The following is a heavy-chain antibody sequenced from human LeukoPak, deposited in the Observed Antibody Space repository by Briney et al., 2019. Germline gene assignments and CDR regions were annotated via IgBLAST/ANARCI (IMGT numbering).Heavy chain of an antibody. CDR2: INPNSGGT. CDR1: GYTFTGYY. V-gene: IGHV1-2*02. J-gene: IGHJ4*02. Sequence: ASVKVSCKASGYTFTGYYMHWVRQAPGQGLEWMGWINPNSGGTNYAQKFQGRVTMTRDTSISTAYMELSRLRSDDTAVYYCARGYYDFWSGSPSYYFDYWGQGTLVTVSS. D-gene: IGHD3-3*01. CDR3: ARGYYDFWSGSPSYYFDY.